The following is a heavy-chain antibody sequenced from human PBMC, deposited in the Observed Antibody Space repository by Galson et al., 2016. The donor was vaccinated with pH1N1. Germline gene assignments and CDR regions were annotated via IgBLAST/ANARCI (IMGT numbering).Heavy chain of an antibody. V-gene: IGHV3-48*01. CDR2: ITSGSGGI. Sequence: LRLSCAASGFSFSSYTMNWVRQAPGKALEWLSHITSGSGGINYADSVKGRFTISRDNAKNSLFLEIDSLRAQDTAVYYCTRYANGPLDFWVFDLWGRGTLVSVSP. CDR1: GFSFSSYT. J-gene: IGHJ2*01. D-gene: IGHD3-3*01. CDR3: TRYANGPLDFWVFDL.